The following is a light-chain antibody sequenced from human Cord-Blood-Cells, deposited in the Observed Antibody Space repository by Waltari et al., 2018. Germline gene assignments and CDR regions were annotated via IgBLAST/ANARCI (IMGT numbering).Light chain of an antibody. J-gene: IGKJ2*01. CDR3: QRRSNWPPYT. V-gene: IGKV3-11*01. Sequence: GLTQSRVTLSFSPWDRASFSCRASQSVSSYLAWYPQKPGQAPRLLIYDASNRATSIPDRFSGSGSGTDFTLSISRLEPEDFAVYYCQRRSNWPPYTFGQGTKLEI. CDR2: DAS. CDR1: QSVSSY.